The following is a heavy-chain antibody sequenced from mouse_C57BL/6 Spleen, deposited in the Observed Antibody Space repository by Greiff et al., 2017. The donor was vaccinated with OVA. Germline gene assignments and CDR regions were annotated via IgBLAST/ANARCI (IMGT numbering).Heavy chain of an antibody. Sequence: EVKLMESGGGLVKPGGSLKLSCAASGFTFSSYAMSWVRQTPEKRLEWVATISDGGSYTYYPDNVKGRFTISKDNAKNNLYLQMSHLKSENTAMYDCARIYGSSPYAMDYWGQGTSVTVSS. J-gene: IGHJ4*01. CDR2: ISDGGSYT. CDR1: GFTFSSYA. D-gene: IGHD1-1*01. CDR3: ARIYGSSPYAMDY. V-gene: IGHV5-4*03.